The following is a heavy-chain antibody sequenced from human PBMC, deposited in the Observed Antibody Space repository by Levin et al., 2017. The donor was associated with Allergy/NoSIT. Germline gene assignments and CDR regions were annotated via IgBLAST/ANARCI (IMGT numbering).Heavy chain of an antibody. V-gene: IGHV3-33*01. D-gene: IGHD5-12*01. Sequence: LGESLKISCAASGFTFSSYGMHWVRQAPGKGLEWVAVIWYDGSNKYYADSVKGRFTISRDNSKNTLYLQMNSLRAEDTAVYYCAALKYSGYAWGQGTLVTVSS. CDR1: GFTFSSYG. CDR2: IWYDGSNK. J-gene: IGHJ5*02. CDR3: AALKYSGYA.